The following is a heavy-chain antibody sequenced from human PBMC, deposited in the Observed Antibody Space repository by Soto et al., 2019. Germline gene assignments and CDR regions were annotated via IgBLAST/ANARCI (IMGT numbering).Heavy chain of an antibody. CDR1: GYTFTSYA. CDR3: ARGHNVVVVTAKPLGAFDI. J-gene: IGHJ3*02. V-gene: IGHV1-3*01. D-gene: IGHD2-15*01. Sequence: ASGKVSCKASGYTFTSYAMHWVRQAPGQRLEWMGWINAGNGNTKNSQKFQGRVTITRDTSASTAYMELSSLRSENTAVYYCARGHNVVVVTAKPLGAFDIWGQGTMVTVSS. CDR2: INAGNGNT.